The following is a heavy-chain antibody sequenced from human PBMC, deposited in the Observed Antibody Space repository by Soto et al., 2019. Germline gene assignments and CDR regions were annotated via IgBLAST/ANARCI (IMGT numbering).Heavy chain of an antibody. D-gene: IGHD4-17*01. CDR2: IRSKANNYAT. Sequence: GGSLRLSCAASGFTFSGSAMHWVRQASGKGLEWVGRIRSKANNYATAYAASVKGRFTISRDDSENTAYLQMNSLKTEDTAVYYCAKQIYGGNSWGQGTLVTVSS. J-gene: IGHJ4*02. CDR3: AKQIYGGNS. CDR1: GFTFSGSA. V-gene: IGHV3-73*01.